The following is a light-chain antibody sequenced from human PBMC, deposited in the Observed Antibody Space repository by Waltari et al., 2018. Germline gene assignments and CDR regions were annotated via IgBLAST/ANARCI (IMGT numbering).Light chain of an antibody. V-gene: IGKV1-5*03. CDR3: QQYSTYSYT. CDR1: QSIATW. CDR2: KTS. J-gene: IGKJ2*01. Sequence: DIQMTQSPSTLSASVGHRVTITCRASQSIATWLAWYQQKPGIAPKLLIYKTSALESGVLSRFSGSGSGTEFTLTISSLQPDDFATYYCQQYSTYSYTFGQGTKLEMK.